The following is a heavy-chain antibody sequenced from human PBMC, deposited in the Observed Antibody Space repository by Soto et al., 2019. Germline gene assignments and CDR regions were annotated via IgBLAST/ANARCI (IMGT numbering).Heavy chain of an antibody. CDR2: IYYSGST. Sequence: PSETLSLTCTVSGGSISSSSYYWGWIRQPPGKGLEWIGSIYYSGSTYYNTSLKSRVTISVDTSKNQFSLKLSSVTAADTAVYYCARELRRSSSWTNYYYYGMDVWGQGTTVTVSS. CDR1: GGSISSSSYY. J-gene: IGHJ6*02. CDR3: ARELRRSSSWTNYYYYGMDV. V-gene: IGHV4-39*02. D-gene: IGHD6-13*01.